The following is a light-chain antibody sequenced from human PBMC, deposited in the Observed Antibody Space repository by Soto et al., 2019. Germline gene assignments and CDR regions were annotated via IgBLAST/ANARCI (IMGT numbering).Light chain of an antibody. CDR1: QSVSSN. J-gene: IGKJ4*01. CDR2: GAS. V-gene: IGKV3-15*01. Sequence: EIVMTQSPATLPVSPGERATLSCRASQSVSSNLAWYQQKPGQAPRFLIYGASTRATGIPARFSGSGSGTEFTLTISSLQSEDFAVYYCQQYNNWPGGAFGGGTKVDIK. CDR3: QQYNNWPGGA.